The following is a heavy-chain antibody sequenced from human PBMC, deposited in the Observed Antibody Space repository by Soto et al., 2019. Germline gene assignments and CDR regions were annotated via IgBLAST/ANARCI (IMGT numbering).Heavy chain of an antibody. CDR2: ISYDGSNK. CDR3: ARDRNIVATIDYYYGMEG. D-gene: IGHD5-12*01. CDR1: GFTFSSYS. Sequence: GGSLRLSCAASGFTFSSYSMHLVRQAPGKGLECVSVISYDGSNKYYADSVKGRLTISRDNSKNTLYLQMNSLRAEDKAVYYCARDRNIVATIDYYYGMEGWGQGTMVTVSS. J-gene: IGHJ6*01. V-gene: IGHV3-30-3*01.